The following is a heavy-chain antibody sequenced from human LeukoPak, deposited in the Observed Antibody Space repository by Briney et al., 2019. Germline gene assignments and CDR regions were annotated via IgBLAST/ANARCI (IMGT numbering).Heavy chain of an antibody. CDR1: GFTFNTFW. CDR3: ARPEGSSSWHSCY. CDR2: INQDGSEK. D-gene: IGHD6-13*01. V-gene: IGHV3-7*03. J-gene: IGHJ4*02. Sequence: GGSLRLSCAASGFTFNTFWMSWVRQAPGKGLEWVANINQDGSEKYYVDSVKGRFTISRDNAKNSLYLQMNSLRAEDTAVYYCARPEGSSSWHSCYWGQGTLVTVSS.